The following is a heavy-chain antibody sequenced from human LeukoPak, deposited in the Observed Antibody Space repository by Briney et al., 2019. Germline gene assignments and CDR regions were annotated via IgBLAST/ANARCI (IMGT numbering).Heavy chain of an antibody. CDR1: GGSFSGYY. Sequence: SETLSLTCAVYGGSFSGYYWSWIRQPPGKGLEWIGEMNHSGSTNYNPSLKSRVTISVDTSKNQFSLKLSSVTAADTAVYYCARGARSYYGSGRGWYYYYMDVWGKGTTVTVSS. D-gene: IGHD3-10*01. J-gene: IGHJ6*03. CDR2: MNHSGST. CDR3: ARGARSYYGSGRGWYYYYMDV. V-gene: IGHV4-34*01.